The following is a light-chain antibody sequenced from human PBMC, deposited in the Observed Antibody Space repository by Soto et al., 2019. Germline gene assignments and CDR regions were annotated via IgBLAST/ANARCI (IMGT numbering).Light chain of an antibody. CDR2: EVT. CDR1: SSAVGGYNY. CDR3: SSFAGGGNPVL. J-gene: IGLJ2*01. Sequence: QSALTQPPSASGSLGQSVTISCTGPSSAVGGYNYVSWHQQHPGKAPKVMIYEVTKRPPGVPDRFSGSKSGNTASLTVSGLQAEDEADYYCSSFAGGGNPVLLGGGTKLTVL. V-gene: IGLV2-8*01.